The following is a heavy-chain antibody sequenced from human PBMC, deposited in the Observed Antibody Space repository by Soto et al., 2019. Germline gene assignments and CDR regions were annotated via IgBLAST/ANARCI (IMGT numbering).Heavy chain of an antibody. J-gene: IGHJ4*02. Sequence: AVGSQSLSCAASGFTIRDNYMSWVRQGPGKGLEWVSVIYSGDSTDYADSVKGRFTISVDESTATAHLQWSRLRVSDTATYYCARLRTYNFGYGMVYWGRGTQVTVSS. CDR3: ARLRTYNFGYGMVY. V-gene: IGHV3-53*01. CDR2: IYSGDST. CDR1: GFTIRDNY. D-gene: IGHD5-18*01.